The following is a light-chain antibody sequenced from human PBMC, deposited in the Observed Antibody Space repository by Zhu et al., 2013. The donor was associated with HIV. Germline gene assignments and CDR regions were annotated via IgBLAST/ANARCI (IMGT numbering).Light chain of an antibody. CDR2: QNN. J-gene: IGLJ1*01. CDR1: KLGDKF. V-gene: IGLV3-1*01. CDR3: QAWDSSTCV. Sequence: SYEWTQPPSVSVSPGQTATITCSGDKLGDKFVYWYQQKSGQSPVLVNYQNNKRPSGVPARFSGSASGNTATLTITETQSTDEADYFCQAWDSSTCVFGAGDQAYRP.